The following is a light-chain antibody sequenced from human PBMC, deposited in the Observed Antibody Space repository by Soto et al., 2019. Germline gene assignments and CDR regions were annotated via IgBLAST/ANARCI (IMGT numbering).Light chain of an antibody. J-gene: IGKJ3*01. CDR1: QSVLYSSNNKNY. CDR2: WPS. V-gene: IGKV4-1*01. CDR3: QQYYSTPLFT. Sequence: DIVMTQSPDSLAVSLGERATINCKSSQSVLYSSNNKNYLAWYQQKPGQPAKLLIYWPSTRESGVPDRFSGSGSATDFTHTISSLQAEDVAVYYCQQYYSTPLFTFGPGTKVDIK.